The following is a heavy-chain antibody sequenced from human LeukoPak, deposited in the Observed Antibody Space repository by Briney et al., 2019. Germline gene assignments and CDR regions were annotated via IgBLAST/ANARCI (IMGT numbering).Heavy chain of an antibody. V-gene: IGHV3-20*04. CDR1: RFTFDDYG. CDR3: AKALSSSFTGSSWEY. D-gene: IGHD6-6*01. CDR2: INWIGGSA. Sequence: PGGSLRLSCAASRFTFDDYGIRWVRQAPGKGLEWVSGINWIGGSAGNADSVKGRFTISRDSAKSSLYLQMNTLRAEDMAFYYCAKALSSSFTGSSWEYWGQGTLVTVSS. J-gene: IGHJ4*02.